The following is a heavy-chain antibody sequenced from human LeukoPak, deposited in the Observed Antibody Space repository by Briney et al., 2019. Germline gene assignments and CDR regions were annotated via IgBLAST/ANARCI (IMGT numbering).Heavy chain of an antibody. J-gene: IGHJ4*02. Sequence: GGSLRLSCTASGFTFGDYAMSWVRQAPGKGLEWVGFIRSKAYSGTTEYAASVKGRFTISRDDSKGIAYLQMNSLKTEDTAVYYCTRDNGSGSYSGGQGTLVTVSS. CDR3: TRDNGSGSYS. V-gene: IGHV3-49*04. D-gene: IGHD3-10*01. CDR1: GFTFGDYA. CDR2: IRSKAYSGTT.